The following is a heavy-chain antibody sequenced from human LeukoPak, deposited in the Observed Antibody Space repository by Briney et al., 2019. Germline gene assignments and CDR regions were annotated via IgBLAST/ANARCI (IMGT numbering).Heavy chain of an antibody. CDR3: ARDATTTVGWVYMDV. J-gene: IGHJ6*03. CDR1: GFTFNTFE. Sequence: PGGSLRLSCAASGFTFNTFELNWVRQAPGKGLEWLAHISNNGDTIHYATSVEDRFTISRDNAKNSVYLQMNSLRVEDTALYYCARDATTTVGWVYMDVWGKGTAVTIS. D-gene: IGHD4-11*01. CDR2: ISNNGDTI. V-gene: IGHV3-48*03.